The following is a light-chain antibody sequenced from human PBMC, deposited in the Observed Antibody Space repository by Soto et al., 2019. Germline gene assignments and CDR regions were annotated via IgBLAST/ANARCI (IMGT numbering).Light chain of an antibody. CDR2: TAS. CDR1: QSISSW. J-gene: IGKJ1*01. CDR3: QQYNTYRT. Sequence: DIQMTQSPSTLSASVGDSVTITCRASQSISSWLAWYQQKPGKAPKLLIYTASSLESGGPSRFSGSGSATEFPLTISCLQADDFASYYCQQYNTYRTFGQGTKVEIK. V-gene: IGKV1-5*03.